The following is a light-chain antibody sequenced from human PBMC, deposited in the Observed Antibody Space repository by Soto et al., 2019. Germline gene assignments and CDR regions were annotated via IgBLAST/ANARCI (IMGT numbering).Light chain of an antibody. CDR2: VVN. V-gene: IGLV2-14*03. Sequence: QSALTQPASVSGSPGQSITISCTGTSSDVGGYNYVSWYQQHPGKAPKLMIYVVNNRPSGVSYRFSGSKSGNTASLTISGLQAEDEADYYCSSYTSSSTLVFGTGTKLTVL. CDR1: SSDVGGYNY. J-gene: IGLJ1*01. CDR3: SSYTSSSTLV.